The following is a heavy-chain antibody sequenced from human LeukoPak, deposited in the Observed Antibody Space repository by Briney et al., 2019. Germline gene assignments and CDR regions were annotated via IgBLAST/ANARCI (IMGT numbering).Heavy chain of an antibody. CDR2: VSGSGGST. CDR1: GFTFSSYA. J-gene: IGHJ5*01. V-gene: IGHV3-23*01. Sequence: HPGGSLRLSCAASGFTFSSYAVSWVRQAPGKGLEWVSAVSGSGGSTYYADSVKGRFTISRDNVDNVVYLQMNSLGAEDTAVYYCARVAVSGPTGWFDSWGQGTLVIVSS. CDR3: ARVAVSGPTGWFDS. D-gene: IGHD2-8*02.